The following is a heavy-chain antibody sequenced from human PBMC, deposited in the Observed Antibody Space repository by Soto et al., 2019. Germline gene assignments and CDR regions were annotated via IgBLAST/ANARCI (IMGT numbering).Heavy chain of an antibody. CDR2: IWYDGSNK. Sequence: AGRSLRVSCAASGFTFSSYGMHRVRQAPGKGLEWVAVIWYDGSNKYYADSVKGRFTISRDNSKNTLYLQMNSLRAEDTAVYYCARDPRGGGYDYVHYYYMDVSGKGTTVTLSS. V-gene: IGHV3-33*01. J-gene: IGHJ6*03. CDR1: GFTFSSYG. CDR3: ARDPRGGGYDYVHYYYMDV. D-gene: IGHD5-12*01.